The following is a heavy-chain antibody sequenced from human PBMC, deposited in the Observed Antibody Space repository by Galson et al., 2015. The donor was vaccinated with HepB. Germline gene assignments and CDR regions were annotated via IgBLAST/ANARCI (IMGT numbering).Heavy chain of an antibody. J-gene: IGHJ4*02. V-gene: IGHV1-69*02. CDR3: ARAPLHLTLAAAGSFFDY. CDR2: IIPILGIA. CDR1: GGTFSSYI. Sequence: SVKVPCKASGGTFSSYIISWVRQAPGQGLEWMGRIIPILGIANYAQKFQGRVTITADKSTSTAYMELSSLRSEDTAMYYCARAPLHLTLAAAGSFFDYWGQGTLVTVSS. D-gene: IGHD6-13*01.